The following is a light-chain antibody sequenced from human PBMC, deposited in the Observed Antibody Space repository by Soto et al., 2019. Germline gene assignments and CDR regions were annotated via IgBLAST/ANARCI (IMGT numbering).Light chain of an antibody. CDR2: GAS. CDR1: QNILSN. V-gene: IGKV3-15*01. Sequence: IVITQSPAALSVSTGARATLSCRASQNILSNLAWYQQKPGQAPRLLIYGASTRATGIPARFSGSGSGTEFTLTISSLQSEDFEIYYCQQYNNWPITFCQGTRLEIK. J-gene: IGKJ5*01. CDR3: QQYNNWPIT.